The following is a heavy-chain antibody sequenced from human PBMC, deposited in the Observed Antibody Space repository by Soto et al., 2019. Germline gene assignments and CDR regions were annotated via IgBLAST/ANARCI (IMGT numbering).Heavy chain of an antibody. Sequence: PGGSLRLSCAASGFTFGSYWMSWVRQAPGKGLEWLANIEMDASEKKYVDSVKGRFTMSRDNAKNSLHLQMDSQRAEDTAVYSRARVSGCGPWASVNHYLDYWGHGTMVTVSS. CDR3: ARVSGCGPWASVNHYLDY. J-gene: IGHJ4*03. V-gene: IGHV3-7*01. CDR1: GFTFGSYW. D-gene: IGHD2-21*01. CDR2: IEMDASEK.